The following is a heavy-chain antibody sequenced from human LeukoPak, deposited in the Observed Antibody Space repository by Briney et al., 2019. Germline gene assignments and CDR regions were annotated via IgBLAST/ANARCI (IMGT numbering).Heavy chain of an antibody. CDR3: VRNPPATTSFHFDY. CDR1: GFTFSSYA. D-gene: IGHD1-1*01. J-gene: IGHJ4*02. CDR2: ISYDGSNK. Sequence: PGRSLRLSCAVSGFTFSSYAMHWVRQDPGKGLEWVAVISYDGSNKYYADSVKGRFTISRDNSKNTLHLQMNSLRAEDTAVYYCVRNPPATTSFHFDYWGQGTLVTVSS. V-gene: IGHV3-30*04.